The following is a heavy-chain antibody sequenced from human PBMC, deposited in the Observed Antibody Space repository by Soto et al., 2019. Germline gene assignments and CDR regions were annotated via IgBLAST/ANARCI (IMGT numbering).Heavy chain of an antibody. Sequence: PSETLSLTCAVYGGSFSGYYWSWIRQPPGKGLEWIGEINHSGSTNYNPSLKSRVTISVDTSKNQFSLKLSSVTAADTAVYYCARGGELELPVYYYYYGMDVWGQGTTVTVSS. CDR1: GGSFSGYY. CDR3: ARGGELELPVYYYYYGMDV. D-gene: IGHD1-7*01. J-gene: IGHJ6*02. V-gene: IGHV4-34*01. CDR2: INHSGST.